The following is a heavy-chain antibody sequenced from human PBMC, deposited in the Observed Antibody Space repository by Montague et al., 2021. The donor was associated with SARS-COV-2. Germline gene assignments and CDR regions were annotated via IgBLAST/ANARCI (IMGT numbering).Heavy chain of an antibody. CDR3: TRLGWGYSDGLDY. J-gene: IGHJ4*02. CDR1: GFTFSSYW. D-gene: IGHD5-18*01. V-gene: IGHV3-7*03. Sequence: SLRLSCAASGFTFSSYWMSWVRQAPGKGLEWVATITQDGSEKYYADSVKGRFSISRDNAKNSLYLQMSSLRAEDTAMYYCTRLGWGYSDGLDYWGQGTLVTVSS. CDR2: ITQDGSEK.